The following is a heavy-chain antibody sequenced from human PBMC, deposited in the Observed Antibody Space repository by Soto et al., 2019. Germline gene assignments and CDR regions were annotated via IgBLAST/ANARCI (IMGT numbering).Heavy chain of an antibody. CDR1: GYSFTSYW. CDR3: ARVKGFRIFDGMDV. J-gene: IGHJ6*02. D-gene: IGHD2-15*01. Sequence: GESLKISCKTSGYSFTSYWISWVRQTPGKGLEWMGRIDPSDSNTRYSPSFQGHVVISTDKSTTTAYVQWSSLKASDTATYYCARVKGFRIFDGMDVWGQGTTVTVSS. CDR2: IDPSDSNT. V-gene: IGHV5-10-1*01.